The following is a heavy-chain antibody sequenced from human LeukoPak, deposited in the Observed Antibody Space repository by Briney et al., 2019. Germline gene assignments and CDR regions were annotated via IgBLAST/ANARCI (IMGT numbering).Heavy chain of an antibody. CDR2: IYPGDSDT. V-gene: IGHV5-51*01. Sequence: GESLKISCKGSGYSFTSYWIGWVRQMPGKGLEWMGIIYPGDSDTTYSPSFQGQVTISADKSISTAYLQWSSLKASDTAMYYCAGRDGYCSSTSCYADYYYGMDVWGQGTTVTVSS. D-gene: IGHD2-2*01. CDR1: GYSFTSYW. J-gene: IGHJ6*02. CDR3: AGRDGYCSSTSCYADYYYGMDV.